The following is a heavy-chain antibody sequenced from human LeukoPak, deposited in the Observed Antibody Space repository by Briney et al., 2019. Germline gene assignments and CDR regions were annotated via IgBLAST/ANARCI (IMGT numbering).Heavy chain of an antibody. D-gene: IGHD5-24*01. V-gene: IGHV3-23*01. CDR2: IGASGGIT. Sequence: PGGSLRLSCATSGFTFTNYAMSWVRQAPGKGLEWVSAIGASGGITYYADSVKGRFTISRDNSKNMLYLQMNSLRAEDTAVYYCAKDRIKDGYNDYWGQGILVTVSS. J-gene: IGHJ4*02. CDR1: GFTFTNYA. CDR3: AKDRIKDGYNDY.